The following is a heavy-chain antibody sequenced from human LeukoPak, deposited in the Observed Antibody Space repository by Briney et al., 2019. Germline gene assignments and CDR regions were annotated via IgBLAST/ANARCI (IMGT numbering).Heavy chain of an antibody. CDR1: GYTFTSYD. Sequence: ASVKVSCKASGYTFTSYDINWVRQATGQGLEWMGWMNPNSGNTGYAQKFQGRVTITRNTSISTAYMELSSLRSEDTAVYYCARGRDCSGGSCYDAFDIWGQGTMVTVSS. V-gene: IGHV1-8*03. D-gene: IGHD2-15*01. J-gene: IGHJ3*02. CDR3: ARGRDCSGGSCYDAFDI. CDR2: MNPNSGNT.